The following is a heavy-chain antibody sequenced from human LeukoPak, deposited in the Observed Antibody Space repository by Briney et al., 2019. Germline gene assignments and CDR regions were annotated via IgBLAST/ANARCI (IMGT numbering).Heavy chain of an antibody. CDR2: INPSGGST. CDR1: GYTFTSYG. CDR3: AREFSGYDSSDY. J-gene: IGHJ4*02. Sequence: ASVKVSCKASGYTFTSYGISWVRQAPGQGLEWMGIINPSGGSTSYAQKFQGRVTMTRDMSTSTVYMELSSLRSEDTAVYYCAREFSGYDSSDYWGQGTLVTVSS. V-gene: IGHV1-46*01. D-gene: IGHD5-12*01.